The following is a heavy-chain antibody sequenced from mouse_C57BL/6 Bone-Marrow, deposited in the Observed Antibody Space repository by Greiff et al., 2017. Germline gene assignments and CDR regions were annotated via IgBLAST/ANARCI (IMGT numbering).Heavy chain of an antibody. CDR2: INPDSSTI. Sequence: EADGVDFSRYWMSWVRRAPGKGLEWIGEINPDSSTINYAPSLKDKFIISRDNAKNTLYLQMSKVRSEDTALYYCARRGTAQASFAHWGQGTLVTVSA. V-gene: IGHV4-1*01. D-gene: IGHD3-2*02. CDR3: ARRGTAQASFAH. J-gene: IGHJ3*01. CDR1: GVDFSRYW.